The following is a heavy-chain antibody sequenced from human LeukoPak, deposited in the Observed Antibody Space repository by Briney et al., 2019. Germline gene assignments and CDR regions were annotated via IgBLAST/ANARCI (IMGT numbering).Heavy chain of an antibody. CDR1: GGSISSYY. CDR3: AYTYYDFWSGYFFDY. J-gene: IGHJ4*02. V-gene: IGHV4-4*07. D-gene: IGHD3-3*01. Sequence: SETLSLTCTVSGGSISSYYWSWIRQPAGKGLEWIGRIYTSGSTNYNPSLKSRVTMSVDTSKNQFSLKLSSVTAADTAVYYCAYTYYDFWSGYFFDYWGQGTLVTVSS. CDR2: IYTSGST.